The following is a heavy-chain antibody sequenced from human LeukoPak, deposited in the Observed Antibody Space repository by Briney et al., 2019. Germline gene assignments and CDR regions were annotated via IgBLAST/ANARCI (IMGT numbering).Heavy chain of an antibody. D-gene: IGHD3-22*01. J-gene: IGHJ4*02. Sequence: ASVKVSCKASGYTFTSYAMHWVRQAPGQRLEWMGWINAGNGNTKYSQKFQGRVTITRDTSASTAYMELSGLRSEDTAVYYCARNYYDSSGYYPHFDYWGQGTLVTVSS. V-gene: IGHV1-3*01. CDR2: INAGNGNT. CDR3: ARNYYDSSGYYPHFDY. CDR1: GYTFTSYA.